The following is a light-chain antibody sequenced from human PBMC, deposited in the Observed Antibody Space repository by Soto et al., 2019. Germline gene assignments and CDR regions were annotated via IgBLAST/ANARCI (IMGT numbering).Light chain of an antibody. CDR3: QQYDNSAPLS. CDR2: DGS. V-gene: IGKV3D-20*01. Sequence: EIVLTQSPATLSLSPGDRATLSCGASQSVRSSYVAWYQQKAGLAPRLLIYDGSSRASGIPDRFSGSGSGTDFNLTIGRLEPEDFAGYYCQQYDNSAPLSFGGGTKVEMK. CDR1: QSVRSSY. J-gene: IGKJ4*01.